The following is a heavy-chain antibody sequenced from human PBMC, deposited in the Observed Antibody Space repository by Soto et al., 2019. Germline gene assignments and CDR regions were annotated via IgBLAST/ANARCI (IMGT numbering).Heavy chain of an antibody. D-gene: IGHD1-26*01. CDR2: IKQDGSEK. CDR1: GFTFSSYW. Sequence: EVQLVESGGGLVQPGGSLRLSCAASGFTFSSYWMTWVRQAPGKGLEWVANIKQDGSEKYYVDSVKGRFTISRDNAKNSLYLQMNSLRPDDTAVYYCARAPSGSYPEFDYWGQGTLVTVSS. CDR3: ARAPSGSYPEFDY. V-gene: IGHV3-7*01. J-gene: IGHJ4*02.